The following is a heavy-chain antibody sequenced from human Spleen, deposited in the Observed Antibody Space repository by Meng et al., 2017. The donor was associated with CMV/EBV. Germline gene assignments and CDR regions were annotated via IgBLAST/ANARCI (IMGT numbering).Heavy chain of an antibody. Sequence: GESLKISCAASGFTFSSYAMSWVRQAPGKGLEWVSGLNWNGASTAYADSMKGRFTISRDNAKNSLYLQMNSLRAEDTALYYCVRIGQNAFDIWGQGTMVTVSS. J-gene: IGHJ3*02. CDR2: LNWNGAST. D-gene: IGHD3-10*01. CDR1: GFTFSSYA. CDR3: VRIGQNAFDI. V-gene: IGHV3-20*04.